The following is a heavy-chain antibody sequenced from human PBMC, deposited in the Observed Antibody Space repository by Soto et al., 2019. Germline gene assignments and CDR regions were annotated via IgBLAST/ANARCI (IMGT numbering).Heavy chain of an antibody. Sequence: LGESLKISCKGSGYSFTSYWISWLRQMPGKGLEWMGRIDPSDSYTNYSPSFQGHVTISADKSISTAYLQWSSLKASDTAMYYCARFLYYGSGSYYYYYYGMDVWGQGTTVTVSS. J-gene: IGHJ6*02. CDR2: IDPSDSYT. V-gene: IGHV5-10-1*01. CDR1: GYSFTSYW. D-gene: IGHD3-10*01. CDR3: ARFLYYGSGSYYYYYYGMDV.